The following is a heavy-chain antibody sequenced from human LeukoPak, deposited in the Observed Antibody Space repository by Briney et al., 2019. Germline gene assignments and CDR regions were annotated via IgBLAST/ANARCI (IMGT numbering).Heavy chain of an antibody. D-gene: IGHD2-21*01. Sequence: PSETLSLTCSVSGYSLSSGYYWGWIRQPPGEGLEWIGSMFHSGRTYYNPSLESRVTISVDTSKNQFSLKLSSVTAADTAVYFCARVGYYPDYYMDVWGKGTTVTVSS. J-gene: IGHJ6*03. CDR1: GYSLSSGYY. CDR3: ARVGYYPDYYMDV. CDR2: MFHSGRT. V-gene: IGHV4-38-2*02.